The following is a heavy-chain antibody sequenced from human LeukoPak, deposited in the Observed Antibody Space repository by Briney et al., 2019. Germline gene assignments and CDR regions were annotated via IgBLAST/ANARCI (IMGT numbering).Heavy chain of an antibody. CDR2: ISSSSSTI. CDR1: GFTFSSYS. CDR3: ARRFAPGSGSHSPTSDY. V-gene: IGHV3-48*01. D-gene: IGHD3-10*01. Sequence: GGSLRLSCAASGFTFSSYSMNWDRQAPGKGLEWVSYISSSSSTIYYADSVKGRFTISRDNAKNSLYLQMNSLRAEDTAVYYCARRFAPGSGSHSPTSDYWGQGTLVTVSS. J-gene: IGHJ4*02.